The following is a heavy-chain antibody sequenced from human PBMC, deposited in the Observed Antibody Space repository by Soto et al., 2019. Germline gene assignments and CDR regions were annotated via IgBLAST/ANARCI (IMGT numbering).Heavy chain of an antibody. CDR2: ILSSSASI. CDR1: GVTFSSFS. J-gene: IGHJ6*03. Sequence: EVQLVESGGGLVKPGGSLRLSCAASGVTFSSFSFNWVRQAPGKGLEWVSFILSSSASIYYADSVKGRFTISRDNAKNSLYLQMNSLKDEDTAVYYCARDSGEKLVRRGFYYYYMDVWGKGTTVTVSS. CDR3: ARDSGEKLVRRGFYYYYMDV. V-gene: IGHV3-21*01. D-gene: IGHD6-6*01.